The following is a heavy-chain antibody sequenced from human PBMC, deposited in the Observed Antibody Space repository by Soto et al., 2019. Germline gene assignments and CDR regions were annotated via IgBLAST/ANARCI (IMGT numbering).Heavy chain of an antibody. CDR1: GFSFSNYW. J-gene: IGHJ4*02. Sequence: GGSLRLSCAASGFSFSNYWMAWVRQAPGKGLEWVANINRDGGERYHADSVRGRFTIFRDNSENSLYLQMNRLRAEDTAVYYCARDVTFCLDCWGRGTVVTVSS. D-gene: IGHD3-16*01. V-gene: IGHV3-7*03. CDR2: INRDGGER. CDR3: ARDVTFCLDC.